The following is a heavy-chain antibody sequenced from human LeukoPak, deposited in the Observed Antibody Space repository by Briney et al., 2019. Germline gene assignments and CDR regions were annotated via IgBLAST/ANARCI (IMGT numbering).Heavy chain of an antibody. Sequence: GASVKVSCKASGYNFINYGISWVRPAPGQGLDWMGWISTYNGNSIYAQKFQGRVTMTTDTSTSTGYIDLRSLTSDDTAVYYCARVARTAVGIRYYFDEWGQGTLVSVSS. D-gene: IGHD1-14*01. CDR3: ARVARTAVGIRYYFDE. J-gene: IGHJ4*02. CDR2: ISTYNGNS. CDR1: GYNFINYG. V-gene: IGHV1-18*01.